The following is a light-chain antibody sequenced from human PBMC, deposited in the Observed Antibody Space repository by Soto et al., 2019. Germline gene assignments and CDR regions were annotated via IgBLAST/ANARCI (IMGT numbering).Light chain of an antibody. CDR2: YAS. Sequence: IVMTQSPATLSVSPGEGATLSWRATQSVNNKLAWYQQKPGQAPRLLISYASTRATGIPARFSGSGSGTEFTLTISSLQSEDFAIYYCQQYNDWFSISFGGGTKVEV. V-gene: IGKV3-15*01. CDR3: QQYNDWFSIS. J-gene: IGKJ4*01. CDR1: QSVNNK.